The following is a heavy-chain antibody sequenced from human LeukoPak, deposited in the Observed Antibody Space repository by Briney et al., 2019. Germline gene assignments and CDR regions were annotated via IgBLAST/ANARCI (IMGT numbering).Heavy chain of an antibody. D-gene: IGHD3-3*01. Sequence: PSVKVSCKASGYTFTGYYMHWVRQAPGQGLEWMGWINPNSGGTNYAQKFQGRVTMTRDTSISTAYMELSRLRSDDTAVYYCARDLEPRITIFGVVSEPDYWGQGTLVTVSS. J-gene: IGHJ4*02. CDR2: INPNSGGT. V-gene: IGHV1-2*02. CDR3: ARDLEPRITIFGVVSEPDY. CDR1: GYTFTGYY.